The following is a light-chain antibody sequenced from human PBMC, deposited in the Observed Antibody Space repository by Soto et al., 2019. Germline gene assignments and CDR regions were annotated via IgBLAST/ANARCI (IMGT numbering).Light chain of an antibody. CDR2: EGS. CDR1: SSDVGSYNL. CDR3: CSYAGSSTFV. Sequence: QSALTQPASVSGSPGQSITISCTGTSSDVGSYNLVSWYQQHPGKAPKLMIYEGSKRPSGVSHRFSGSKSGNTASLTISWLQAEDEADDYCCSYAGSSTFVFGTGTKLTVL. V-gene: IGLV2-23*01. J-gene: IGLJ1*01.